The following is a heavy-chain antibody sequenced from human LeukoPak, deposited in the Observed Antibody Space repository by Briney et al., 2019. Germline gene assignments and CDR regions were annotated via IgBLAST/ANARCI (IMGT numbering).Heavy chain of an antibody. CDR1: GYTFTSYA. CDR2: ISGYNGNT. J-gene: IGHJ6*02. V-gene: IGHV1-18*01. CDR3: ARGYSYGPDYYYGMDV. Sequence: GASVKVSCKASGYTFTSYAISWVRQAPGQGLEWMGWISGYNGNTKYAQKVQGRVTMTTDTSTSTAYMELRSLRSDDTAVYYCARGYSYGPDYYYGMDVWGQGTTVTAS. D-gene: IGHD5-18*01.